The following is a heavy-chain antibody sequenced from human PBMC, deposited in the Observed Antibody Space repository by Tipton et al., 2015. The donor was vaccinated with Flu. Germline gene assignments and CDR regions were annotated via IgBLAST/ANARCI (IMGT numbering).Heavy chain of an antibody. D-gene: IGHD2-15*01. J-gene: IGHJ6*02. CDR2: IRSDNGNG. CDR1: GHTLTTDG. Sequence: QVQLVQSGGEVRKPGASVTVTCKASGHTLTTDGFNWVRRAPGQGLEWMGRIRSDNGNGNYAKKFQGRLILTADRSTNTAYMELRSLTSDDTAVYYCSSGREYTSEPPTPFYYAMDVWGPGSAVTISS. CDR3: SSGREYTSEPPTPFYYAMDV. V-gene: IGHV1-18*04.